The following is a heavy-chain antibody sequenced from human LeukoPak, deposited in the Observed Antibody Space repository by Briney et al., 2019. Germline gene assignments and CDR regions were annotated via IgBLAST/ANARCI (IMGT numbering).Heavy chain of an antibody. Sequence: GGSLRLSCAASGFTFSSYAMGWVRQAPGKGLEWVSAITASGGNTYYADSVKGRFTISRDNSKNTLYLQVNSLRAEDTAVYYCEKGSGYSYGGYYFDYGGKEPLVTVS. V-gene: IGHV3-23*01. CDR2: ITASGGNT. CDR1: GFTFSSYA. CDR3: EKGSGYSYGGYYFDY. J-gene: IGHJ4*02. D-gene: IGHD5-18*01.